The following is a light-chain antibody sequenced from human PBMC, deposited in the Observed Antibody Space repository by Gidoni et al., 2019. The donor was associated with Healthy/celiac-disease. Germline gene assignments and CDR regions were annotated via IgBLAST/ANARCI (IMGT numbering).Light chain of an antibody. CDR1: QSISSY. V-gene: IGKV1-39*01. CDR2: AAS. J-gene: IGKJ5*01. Sequence: IQMTQSPSSLSASVGDRVTITCRASQSISSYLNWYQQKPGKAPKLLIYAASSLQSGVPSRFSGSGSGRDFTLTISSLQPEDFATYYCQQSYSTPLTLGQGTRLEIK. CDR3: QQSYSTPLT.